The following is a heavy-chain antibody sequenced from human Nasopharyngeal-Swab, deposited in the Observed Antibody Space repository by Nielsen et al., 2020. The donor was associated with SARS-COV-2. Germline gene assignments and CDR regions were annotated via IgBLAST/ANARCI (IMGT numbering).Heavy chain of an antibody. V-gene: IGHV4-59*01. Sequence: SETLSLTCTASGGSISSYYWSWIRQPPGKGLEWIGYIYYSGSTNYNPSLKSRVTISVDTSKNQFSLKLSSVPAADTAVYYCARGPDAAGTYYYYYYYMDVWGKGTTVTVSS. CDR1: GGSISSYY. CDR2: IYYSGST. J-gene: IGHJ6*03. D-gene: IGHD6-13*01. CDR3: ARGPDAAGTYYYYYYYMDV.